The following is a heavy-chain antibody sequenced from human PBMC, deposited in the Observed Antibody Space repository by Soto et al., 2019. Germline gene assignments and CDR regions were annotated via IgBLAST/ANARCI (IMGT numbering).Heavy chain of an antibody. CDR2: IIPIFGTA. Sequence: QVQLVQSGAEVKKPGSSVKVSCKASGGTFSSYAISWVRQAPGQGLEWMGGIIPIFGTANYAQKFQGRVTITADKSTSTAYMELSSLRSEDTAVYYCARDPRYYGARDYYYGMDVWGQGTTVTVSS. J-gene: IGHJ6*02. V-gene: IGHV1-69*06. CDR1: GGTFSSYA. D-gene: IGHD3-22*01. CDR3: ARDPRYYGARDYYYGMDV.